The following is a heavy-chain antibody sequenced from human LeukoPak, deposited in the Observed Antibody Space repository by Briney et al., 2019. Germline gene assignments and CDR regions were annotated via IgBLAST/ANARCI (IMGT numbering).Heavy chain of an antibody. CDR2: INPSGGST. Sequence: ASVKVSCKASGYTFTSYYMHWVRQAPGQGLEWMGLINPSGGSTSYAQKFQGRVTMTRDTSTSTVYMELSSLRSEDTAVYYCARARPPNFDWLPCDDAFDIWGQGTMVTVSS. CDR1: GYTFTSYY. D-gene: IGHD3-9*01. CDR3: ARARPPNFDWLPCDDAFDI. V-gene: IGHV1-46*01. J-gene: IGHJ3*02.